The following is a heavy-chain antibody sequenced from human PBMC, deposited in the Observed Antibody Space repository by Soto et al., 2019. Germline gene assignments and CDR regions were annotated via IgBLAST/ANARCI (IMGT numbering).Heavy chain of an antibody. CDR1: GYTFTSYG. V-gene: IGHV1-18*01. J-gene: IGHJ4*02. CDR3: ARDAAIGMNDY. Sequence: QVQLVQSGAEVKKPGASVKVSCKASGYTFTSYGISWVRQAPGQGLEWMGWISAYNGNKKYAKKVQGRVTMTTATSTTTAYREVRSLRSDDTAVYYCARDAAIGMNDYWGQGTLVTVSS. CDR2: ISAYNGNK. D-gene: IGHD1-20*01.